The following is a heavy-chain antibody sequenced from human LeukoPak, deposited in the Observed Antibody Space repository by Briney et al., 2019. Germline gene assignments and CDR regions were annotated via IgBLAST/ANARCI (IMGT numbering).Heavy chain of an antibody. V-gene: IGHV4-59*08. CDR1: GGSISSYY. CDR2: IYYSGST. CDR3: ARQGYYDSSGYRV. D-gene: IGHD3-22*01. Sequence: PSETLSLTCTVSGGSISSYYWSWIRQPPGKGLEWIGYIYYSGSTNYNPSLKSRVTISVDTSKNQFSLKLSSVTAADTAVYYCARQGYYDSSGYRVWGQGTLVTVSS. J-gene: IGHJ4*02.